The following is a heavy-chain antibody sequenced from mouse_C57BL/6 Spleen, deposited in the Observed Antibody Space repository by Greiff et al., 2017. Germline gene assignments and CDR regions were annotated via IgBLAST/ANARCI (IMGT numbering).Heavy chain of an antibody. CDR2: IDPETGGT. CDR3: TRGAYYSNYLFAY. V-gene: IGHV1-15*01. D-gene: IGHD2-5*01. J-gene: IGHJ3*01. CDR1: GYTFTDYE. Sequence: VQLQQSGAELVRPGASVTLSCKASGYTFTDYEMHWVKQTPVHGLEWIGAIDPETGGTAYNQKFKGKAILTADKSSSTAYMELRSLTSEDSAVXYCTRGAYYSNYLFAYWGQGTLVTVSA.